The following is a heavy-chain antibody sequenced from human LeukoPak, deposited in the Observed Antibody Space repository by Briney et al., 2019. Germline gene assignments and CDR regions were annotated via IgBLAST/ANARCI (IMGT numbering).Heavy chain of an antibody. CDR1: GFTFSSYE. D-gene: IGHD6-13*01. J-gene: IGHJ6*03. Sequence: GGSLRLSCAASGFTFSSYEMNWVRQAPGKGLEWVSYISSSGSTIYYADSVKGRFTISRDNAKNSLYLQMNSLRAEDTAVYYCARAGFSSSWYSYYYYYYMDVWGKGTTVTISS. CDR2: ISSSGSTI. V-gene: IGHV3-48*03. CDR3: ARAGFSSSWYSYYYYYYMDV.